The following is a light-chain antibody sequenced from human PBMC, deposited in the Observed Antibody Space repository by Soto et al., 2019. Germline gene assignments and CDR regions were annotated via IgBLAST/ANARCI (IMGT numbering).Light chain of an antibody. CDR2: AII. V-gene: IGLV2-14*03. Sequence: QSALTQPASVSGSPGQSITISCTGTSSDIGAFTSVSWYQQHPGKSPKLIIYAIIHRPSGVADRFSCSKSVNTASMTVSGLQPEDEANYYCSSYSRTTPLVVFGGGTKLTVL. J-gene: IGLJ2*01. CDR1: SSDIGAFTS. CDR3: SSYSRTTPLVV.